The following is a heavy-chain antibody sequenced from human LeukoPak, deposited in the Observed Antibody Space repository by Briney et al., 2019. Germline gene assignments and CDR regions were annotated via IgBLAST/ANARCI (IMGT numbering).Heavy chain of an antibody. J-gene: IGHJ4*02. CDR3: TQTYKGETMADY. V-gene: IGHV3-15*05. Sequence: GGSLSLSCAGSGFLFTNAWMSWVRQAPGKGLEWVGRIKSESDGGTTDYAAPVKVRFTISRDDSKHTVYLQMNSLKTEDTAVYFCTQTYKGETMADYWGQGTLVTVSS. D-gene: IGHD3-10*01. CDR1: GFLFTNAW. CDR2: IKSESDGGTT.